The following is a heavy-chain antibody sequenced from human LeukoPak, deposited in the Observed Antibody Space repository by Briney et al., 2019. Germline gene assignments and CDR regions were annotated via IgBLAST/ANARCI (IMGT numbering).Heavy chain of an antibody. CDR3: AREKVIAAAGTAPIDY. V-gene: IGHV4-39*07. CDR1: GGSISSSSYY. Sequence: SETLSLTCTVSGGSISSSSYYWGWIRQPPGQGLEWIGSIYYSGSTYYNPSLKSRVTISVDTSKNQFYLKLSSVTAADTAVYYCAREKVIAAAGTAPIDYWGQGTLVTVSS. D-gene: IGHD6-13*01. J-gene: IGHJ4*02. CDR2: IYYSGST.